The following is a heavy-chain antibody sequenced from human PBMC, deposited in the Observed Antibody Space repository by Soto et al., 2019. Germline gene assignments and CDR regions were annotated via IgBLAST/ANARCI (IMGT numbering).Heavy chain of an antibody. CDR2: ISAYNGNT. CDR3: ARNPYSSGWYRGLFDY. Sequence: GASVKVSCKASGYTFTSYGISWVRQAPGQGLEWMGWISAYNGNTNYAQKLQGRVTMTTDTSTSTAYMELRSLRSDDTAVYYCARNPYSSGWYRGLFDYWGQGTLVTVSS. V-gene: IGHV1-18*01. J-gene: IGHJ4*02. CDR1: GYTFTSYG. D-gene: IGHD6-19*01.